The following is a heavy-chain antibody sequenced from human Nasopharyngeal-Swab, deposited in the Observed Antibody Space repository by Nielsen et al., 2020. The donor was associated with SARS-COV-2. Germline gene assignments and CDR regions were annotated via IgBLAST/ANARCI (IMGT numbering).Heavy chain of an antibody. J-gene: IGHJ4*02. V-gene: IGHV4-39*01. Sequence: WIRQPPGKGLEWIGSIYYSGSTYYNPSLKSRVTISVDTSKNHFALKLSSVTAADTAVYYCARRGIAVAGGDWGQGTLVTVSS. CDR3: ARRGIAVAGGD. CDR2: IYYSGST. D-gene: IGHD6-19*01.